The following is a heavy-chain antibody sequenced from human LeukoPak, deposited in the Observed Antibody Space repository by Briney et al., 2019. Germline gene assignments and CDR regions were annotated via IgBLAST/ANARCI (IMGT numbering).Heavy chain of an antibody. Sequence: PSETLSLTCTVSGGSISSYYWSWIRQPPGKGLEWIGEINHSGSTNYNPSLKSRVTISVDTSKNQFSLKLSSVTAADTAVYYCARATPDYYYDSSGYYYGEDYWGQGTLVTVSS. J-gene: IGHJ4*02. CDR3: ARATPDYYYDSSGYYYGEDY. D-gene: IGHD3-22*01. CDR2: INHSGST. V-gene: IGHV4-34*01. CDR1: GGSISSYY.